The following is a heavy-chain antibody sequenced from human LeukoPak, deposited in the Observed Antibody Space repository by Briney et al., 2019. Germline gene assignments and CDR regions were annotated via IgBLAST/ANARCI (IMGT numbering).Heavy chain of an antibody. V-gene: IGHV1-69*01. CDR3: ARGGYYDSSGYYPVGYYFDY. CDR1: GGTFISYA. D-gene: IGHD3-22*01. CDR2: IIPIFGTA. J-gene: IGHJ4*02. Sequence: ASVKVSCMASGGTFISYAISWVRQAPGQGLEWMGGIIPIFGTANYAQKFQGRVTITADESTSTAYMELSSLRSEDTAVYYCARGGYYDSSGYYPVGYYFDYWGQGTLVTVSS.